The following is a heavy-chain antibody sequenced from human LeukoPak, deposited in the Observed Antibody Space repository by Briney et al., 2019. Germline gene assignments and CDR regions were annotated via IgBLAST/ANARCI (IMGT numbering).Heavy chain of an antibody. Sequence: GGSLRLSCAASGLTFSSYAMHWVRQAPGKGLEWVAVISYDGSNKYYADSVKGRFTISRDNSKNTLYLQMNSPRAEDTAVYYCARGPWDNYGELDYWGQGTLVTVSS. CDR3: ARGPWDNYGELDY. J-gene: IGHJ4*02. D-gene: IGHD4-17*01. CDR2: ISYDGSNK. CDR1: GLTFSSYA. V-gene: IGHV3-30*04.